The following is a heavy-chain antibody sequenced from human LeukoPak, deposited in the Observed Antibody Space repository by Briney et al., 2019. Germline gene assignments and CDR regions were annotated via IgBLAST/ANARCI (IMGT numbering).Heavy chain of an antibody. Sequence: GGSLRLSCVASGFTFSDYAMNWVRQAPGKGLEWVSTFKTNYNQVYYAESVRGRFTISTDNSKNTAYLQMNSLRVEDTALYYCARSVPDYTRFDFWGQGALVTISS. CDR3: ARSVPDYTRFDF. CDR2: FKTNYNQV. D-gene: IGHD4-11*01. CDR1: GFTFSDYA. V-gene: IGHV3-23*05. J-gene: IGHJ4*02.